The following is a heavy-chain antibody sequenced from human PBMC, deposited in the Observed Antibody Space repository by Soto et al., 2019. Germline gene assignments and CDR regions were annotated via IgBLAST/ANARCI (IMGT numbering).Heavy chain of an antibody. J-gene: IGHJ4*02. CDR3: AREGEGGFDY. Sequence: EVQLVESGGGLVQPGGSLRLSCAASGFTFSAYWMSWVRQAPGRGLEWVANIKQDGREKPYVDSVKGRFTISRDNAKNSLYLQMNGLRAEDTAVYYCAREGEGGFDYWGQGTLVTVSS. CDR2: IKQDGREK. CDR1: GFTFSAYW. V-gene: IGHV3-7*05.